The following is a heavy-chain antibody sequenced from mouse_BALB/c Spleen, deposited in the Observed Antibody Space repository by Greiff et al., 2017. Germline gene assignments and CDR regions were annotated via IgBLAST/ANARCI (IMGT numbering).Heavy chain of an antibody. V-gene: IGHV1-20*02. CDR3: ASYYYGSSYAMDY. CDR1: GYSFTGYF. Sequence: EVKLQQSGPELVKPGASVKISCKASGYSFTGYFMNWVMQSHGKSLEWIGRINPYNGDTFYNQKFKGKATLTVDKSSSTAHMELRSLASEDSAVYYCASYYYGSSYAMDYWGQGTSVTVSS. J-gene: IGHJ4*01. D-gene: IGHD1-1*01. CDR2: INPYNGDT.